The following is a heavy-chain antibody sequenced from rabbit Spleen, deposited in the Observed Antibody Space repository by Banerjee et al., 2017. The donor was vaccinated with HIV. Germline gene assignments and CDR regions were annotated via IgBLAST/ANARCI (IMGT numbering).Heavy chain of an antibody. CDR1: GFDFSSNA. Sequence: QEQLVESGGGLVQPEGSLTLTCKASGFDFSSNAMCWVRQAPGKGLEWIAWIYGGSSGNTYYANWAKGRFTISKTSSTTVTLQMTSLTAADTATYFCVRADYVGVSWLGHFNLWGPGTLVTVS. V-gene: IGHV1S45*01. CDR3: VRADYVGVSWLGHFNL. CDR2: IYGGSSGNT. D-gene: IGHD8-1*01. J-gene: IGHJ4*01.